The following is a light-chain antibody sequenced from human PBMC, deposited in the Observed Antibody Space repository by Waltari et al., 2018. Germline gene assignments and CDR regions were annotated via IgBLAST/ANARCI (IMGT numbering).Light chain of an antibody. CDR2: DVS. V-gene: IGLV2-14*03. J-gene: IGLJ2*01. CDR3: SSYISSSTLEL. Sequence: QSALTQPASVSGSPGQSITISCTGTSSYVGGHNHVSWYQQHQGKAPKLIIYDVSHRPSGVSNRFSGSKAGNTAALTISGLQAEDEADYYCSSYISSSTLELFGGGTSLTVL. CDR1: SSYVGGHNH.